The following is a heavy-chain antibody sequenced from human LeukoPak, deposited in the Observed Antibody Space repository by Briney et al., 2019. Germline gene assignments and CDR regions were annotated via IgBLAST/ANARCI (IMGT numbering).Heavy chain of an antibody. J-gene: IGHJ4*02. D-gene: IGHD3-22*01. CDR1: GGSISSSNW. V-gene: IGHV4-4*02. CDR2: IYHSGST. CDR3: ARDSYYYDSSGYYYVLDY. Sequence: SSETLSLTCAVSGGSISSSNWWSWVRQPPGKGLEWIGEIYHSGSTNYNPSLKSRVTISVDKSKNQFSLKLSSVTAADTAVYYCARDSYYYDSSGYYYVLDYWGQGTLVTVSS.